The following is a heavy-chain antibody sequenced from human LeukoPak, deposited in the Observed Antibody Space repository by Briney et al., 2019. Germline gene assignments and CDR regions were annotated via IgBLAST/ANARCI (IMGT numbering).Heavy chain of an antibody. CDR3: AKGGGTGYSSSWFSN. D-gene: IGHD6-13*01. Sequence: GGSLRLSCAASGFTFSNYWMSWVRQAPGKGLEWVANIKQDRSEKYYVDSVRGRFTISRDNAKNSLYLQMNSLRAEDTAVYYCAKGGGTGYSSSWFSNWGQGTLVTVSS. J-gene: IGHJ4*02. CDR1: GFTFSNYW. CDR2: IKQDRSEK. V-gene: IGHV3-7*01.